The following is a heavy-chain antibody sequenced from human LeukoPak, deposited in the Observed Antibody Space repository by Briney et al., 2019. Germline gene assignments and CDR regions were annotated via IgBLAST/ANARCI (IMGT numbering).Heavy chain of an antibody. V-gene: IGHV3-7*05. CDR1: GFTFSSYW. D-gene: IGHD6-19*01. CDR2: IKQDGSEK. Sequence: PGGSLRLSCAASGFTFSSYWMSWDRQAPGKGLEWVANIKQDGSEKYYVDSVKGRFTISRDNAKNSLYLQMNSLRAEDTAVYYCARDREQWLVPFDYWGQGTLVTVSS. J-gene: IGHJ4*02. CDR3: ARDREQWLVPFDY.